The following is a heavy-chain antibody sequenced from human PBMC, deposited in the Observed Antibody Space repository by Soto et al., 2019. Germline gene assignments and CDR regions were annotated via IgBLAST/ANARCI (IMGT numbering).Heavy chain of an antibody. CDR1: GFTFSSYG. CDR2: IWYDGSNK. V-gene: IGHV3-33*01. J-gene: IGHJ6*02. CDR3: ARGTTLAIFDYGMDV. Sequence: GGSLRLSCAASGFTFSSYGMHWVRQAPGKGLEWVAVIWYDGSNKYYADSVKGRFTISRDNSKNTLYLQMNSLRAEDTAVYYCARGTTLAIFDYGMDVWGQGTTVTVSS. D-gene: IGHD3-3*01.